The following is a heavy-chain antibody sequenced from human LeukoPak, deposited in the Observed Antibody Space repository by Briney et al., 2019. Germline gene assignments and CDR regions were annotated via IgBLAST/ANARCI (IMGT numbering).Heavy chain of an antibody. CDR3: AKGPLYYYDSSGYYTPFDY. Sequence: PGGSLRLSCAASGFTFSSYAMSWVRQAPGKGLEWVSAISGSGGSTYYADSVKGRFTISRDNSKNTLYLQMNSLRAEDTAVYYRAKGPLYYYDSSGYYTPFDYWGQGTLVTVSS. CDR1: GFTFSSYA. D-gene: IGHD3-22*01. CDR2: ISGSGGST. V-gene: IGHV3-23*01. J-gene: IGHJ4*02.